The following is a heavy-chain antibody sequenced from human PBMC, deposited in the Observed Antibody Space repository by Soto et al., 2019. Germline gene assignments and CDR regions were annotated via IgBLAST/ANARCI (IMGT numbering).Heavy chain of an antibody. J-gene: IGHJ6*02. D-gene: IGHD4-17*01. CDR3: AREANGDYVGWYSYYGMHV. CDR1: GGSIISYY. V-gene: IGHV4-4*07. CDR2: IDTSGST. Sequence: EALSLTCTVSGGSIISYYWSWIRQPAGEGLEWIGRIDTSGSTNDNPSLKSRVTMSVDTSKNQFSLKLSSVTAADTAVYYRAREANGDYVGWYSYYGMHVWGPGTTVPVSS.